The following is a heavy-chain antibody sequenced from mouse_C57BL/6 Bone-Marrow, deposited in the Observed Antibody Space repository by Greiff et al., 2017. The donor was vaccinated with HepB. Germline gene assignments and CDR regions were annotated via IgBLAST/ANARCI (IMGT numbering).Heavy chain of an antibody. V-gene: IGHV14-2*01. J-gene: IGHJ2*01. CDR1: GFNIKDYY. Sequence: VQLQQSGAELVKPGASVKLSCTASGFNIKDYYMHWVKQRTEQGLEWIGRIDPEDGETKYAPKFQGQATIPADTSYNTAYLQLSTLTSEDTAVYYCARDLIYYYGSSYYFDYWGQGTTLTVSS. CDR3: ARDLIYYYGSSYYFDY. CDR2: IDPEDGET. D-gene: IGHD1-1*01.